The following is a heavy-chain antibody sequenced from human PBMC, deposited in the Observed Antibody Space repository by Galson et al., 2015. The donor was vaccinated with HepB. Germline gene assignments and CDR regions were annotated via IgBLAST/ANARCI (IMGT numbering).Heavy chain of an antibody. J-gene: IGHJ4*02. CDR2: IKSKFDSGTA. Sequence: ETLSLTCAVSGGSISSDNWWVWVRQPPGKGLEWVGHIKSKFDSGTADYAALVEGRFIISRDDSRNTLYLHMNNLNTEDTAIYYCVKDVPFTAGGALVHWGQGTPVTVSS. CDR3: VKDVPFTAGGALVH. CDR1: GGSISSDNW. D-gene: IGHD3-16*01. V-gene: IGHV3-15*01.